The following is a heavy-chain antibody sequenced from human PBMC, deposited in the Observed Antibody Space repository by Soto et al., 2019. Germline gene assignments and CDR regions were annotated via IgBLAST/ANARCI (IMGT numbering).Heavy chain of an antibody. Sequence: PGGSLRLSCAASGFTFSSYSMNWVRQAPGKGLEWVSSISSSSSYIYYADSVKGRFTISRDNAKNSLYLQMNSLRAEDTAVYYYARDPHDYGDYVRLFFDYWGQGTLVTVSS. CDR2: ISSSSSYI. J-gene: IGHJ4*02. CDR3: ARDPHDYGDYVRLFFDY. CDR1: GFTFSSYS. D-gene: IGHD4-17*01. V-gene: IGHV3-21*01.